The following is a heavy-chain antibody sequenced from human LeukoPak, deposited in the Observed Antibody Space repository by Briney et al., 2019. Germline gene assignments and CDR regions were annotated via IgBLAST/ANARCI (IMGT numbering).Heavy chain of an antibody. V-gene: IGHV4-59*01. CDR3: ARHRFGHLFDY. Sequence: PSETLSLTCTVSGDSISGYYWSWIRQPPGKGLEWIGYVYHTGHTHYSPSLKSRVTVSLDASRNQVSLILSSVTAADTAVYYCARHRFGHLFDYWGQGTLVFVSS. CDR2: VYHTGHT. D-gene: IGHD3-16*01. J-gene: IGHJ4*02. CDR1: GDSISGYY.